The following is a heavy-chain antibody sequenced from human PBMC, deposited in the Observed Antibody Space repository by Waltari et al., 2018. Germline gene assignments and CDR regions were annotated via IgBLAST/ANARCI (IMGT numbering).Heavy chain of an antibody. V-gene: IGHV4-38-2*02. CDR2: IYHSGST. CDR1: GYSISSGYY. Sequence: QVQLQESGPGLVKPSETLSLTCTVSGYSISSGYYWGWIRQPPGKGLEWIGSIYHSGSTSYNPSLKSRVTISVDTSKNQFSLKLSSVTAADTAVYYCARDPHYYDSSGRAFDIWGQGTMVTVSS. J-gene: IGHJ3*02. D-gene: IGHD3-22*01. CDR3: ARDPHYYDSSGRAFDI.